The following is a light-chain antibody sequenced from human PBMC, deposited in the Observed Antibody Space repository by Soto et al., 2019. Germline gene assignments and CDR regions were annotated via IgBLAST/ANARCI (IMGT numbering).Light chain of an antibody. CDR2: ETS. Sequence: IVLTQSPGTLSLSPGERATLSCRASQSVHISLAWYQQKPGQAPRLLISETSNRATDIPSRFSGSGSGTDFTLTISSLEPEDFAVYYCQQRIAWPRTFGQGTKVEIK. J-gene: IGKJ1*01. V-gene: IGKV3-11*01. CDR1: QSVHIS. CDR3: QQRIAWPRT.